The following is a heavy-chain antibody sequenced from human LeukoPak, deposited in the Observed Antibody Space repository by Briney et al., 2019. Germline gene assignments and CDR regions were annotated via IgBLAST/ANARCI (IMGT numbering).Heavy chain of an antibody. Sequence: SETLSLTCTVSGGSISSYYWSWIRQPPGKGLEWIGYIYYSGSTNYNPSLKSRVTISVDTSKNQFSLKLSSVTAADTAVYYCARAEWERYNWFDPWGQGTLVTVSS. J-gene: IGHJ5*02. V-gene: IGHV4-59*01. CDR2: IYYSGST. CDR3: ARAEWERYNWFDP. D-gene: IGHD1-26*01. CDR1: GGSISSYY.